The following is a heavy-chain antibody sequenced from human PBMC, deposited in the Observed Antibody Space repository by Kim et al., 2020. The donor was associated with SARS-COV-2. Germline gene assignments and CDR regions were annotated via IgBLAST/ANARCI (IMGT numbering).Heavy chain of an antibody. V-gene: IGHV3-53*01. D-gene: IGHD3-10*01. CDR2: IYSGGST. CDR1: GFTVSSNY. CDR3: AREGTMVRGVTQSDY. J-gene: IGHJ4*02. Sequence: GGSLRLSCAAPGFTVSSNYMSWVRQAPGKGLEWVSVIYSGGSTYYADSVKGRFTISRDNSKNTLYLQMNSLRAEDTPVYYCAREGTMVRGVTQSDYWGQGTLVTVSS.